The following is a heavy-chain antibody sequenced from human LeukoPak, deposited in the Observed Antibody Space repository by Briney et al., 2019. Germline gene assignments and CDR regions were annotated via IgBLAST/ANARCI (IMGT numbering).Heavy chain of an antibody. CDR3: ARGRLRSDFDY. D-gene: IGHD3-10*02. J-gene: IGHJ4*02. CDR1: GASISGYY. V-gene: IGHV4-59*01. CDR2: IYYSGST. Sequence: SETLSLTCTASGASISGYYWSWIRQPPGKGLEWIGYIYYSGSTNYNPSLKSRVTISVDTSKNQFSLKLSSVTAADTAVYYCARGRLRSDFDYWGQGTLVTVSS.